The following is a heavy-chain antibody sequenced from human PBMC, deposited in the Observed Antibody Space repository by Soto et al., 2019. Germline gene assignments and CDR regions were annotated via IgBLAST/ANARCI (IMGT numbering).Heavy chain of an antibody. Sequence: QVQLVQPGAEVKKPGASVKVSCKASGYTFTSYDIIWVRQATGQGLECLGWMNPSTGNTESAEKFQGRLTMTRNTSISTVYMELSSLSFDDTAVYYCARGRIIVAGGFAPWGQGTLVNVSS. V-gene: IGHV1-8*01. CDR1: GYTFTSYD. CDR2: MNPSTGNT. J-gene: IGHJ5*02. CDR3: ARGRIIVAGGFAP. D-gene: IGHD6-19*01.